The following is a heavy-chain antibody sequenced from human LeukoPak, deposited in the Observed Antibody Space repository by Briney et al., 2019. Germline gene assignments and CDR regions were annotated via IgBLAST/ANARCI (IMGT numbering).Heavy chain of an antibody. CDR2: IRSKANSYAT. V-gene: IGHV3-73*01. D-gene: IGHD4-17*01. J-gene: IGHJ4*02. CDR1: GFTFSGFA. Sequence: PGGSLRLSCAASGFTFSGFAMHWVRQASGKGLEWVGRIRSKANSYATAYAASVKGRFTISRDDSKNTAYLQMNSLKTEDTAVYYCTRLSRVPDYGDYAYDYWGQGTLVTVSS. CDR3: TRLSRVPDYGDYAYDY.